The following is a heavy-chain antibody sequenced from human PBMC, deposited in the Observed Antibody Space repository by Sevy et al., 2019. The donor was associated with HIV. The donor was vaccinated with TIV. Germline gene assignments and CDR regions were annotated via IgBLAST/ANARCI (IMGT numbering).Heavy chain of an antibody. CDR3: ARDCMSINCLWGLDV. V-gene: IGHV3-7*03. J-gene: IGHJ6*02. D-gene: IGHD1-1*01. CDR1: GFSFSSYW. Sequence: GGSLRLSCAASGFSFSSYWMTWVRQAPGKGLEWVANIKKDGSEKYYVDSVKGRFTISRDNAQNSLYLQMNSLRAEDTAGYYLARDCMSINCLWGLDVWGQGTTVTVSS. CDR2: IKKDGSEK.